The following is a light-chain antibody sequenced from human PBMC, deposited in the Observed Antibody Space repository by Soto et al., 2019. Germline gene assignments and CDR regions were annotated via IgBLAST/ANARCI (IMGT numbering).Light chain of an antibody. CDR3: QSYDRSLSGHVV. J-gene: IGLJ2*01. CDR1: SSNIGAGSD. Sequence: QAVVTQPPSVSGAPGQRVTISCTGSSSNIGAGSDVHWYQQLPRTAPKLLIYGNSDRPSGVPDRFSGSKSGTSASLAITGLQAEDEADYYCQSYDRSLSGHVVFGGGTQLTVL. CDR2: GNS. V-gene: IGLV1-40*01.